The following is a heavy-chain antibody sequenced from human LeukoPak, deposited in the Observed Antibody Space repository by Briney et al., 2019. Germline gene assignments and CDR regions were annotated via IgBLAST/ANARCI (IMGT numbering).Heavy chain of an antibody. Sequence: GGSLRLSCVASGFTFSNYWMTWVRQAPGKGLQWVANIRQDGNERYFVDPVKGRFTISRDNAKSSLYLQMNSLRVDDTAVYYCARLLDGAGITYWGQGTLVTVSS. V-gene: IGHV3-7*05. CDR3: ARLLDGAGITY. CDR2: IRQDGNER. CDR1: GFTFSNYW. J-gene: IGHJ4*02. D-gene: IGHD1-1*01.